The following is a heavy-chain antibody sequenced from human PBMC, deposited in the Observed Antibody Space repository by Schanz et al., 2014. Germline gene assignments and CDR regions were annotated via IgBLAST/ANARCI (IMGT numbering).Heavy chain of an antibody. CDR2: ISSSGSYI. D-gene: IGHD4-17*01. J-gene: IGHJ6*03. CDR1: EFTFSSYK. Sequence: EADLVESGGGLVKPGGSLRLSCEASEFTFSSYKMNWVRQAPGKGLEWVSSISSSGSYIHYADSVKGRFTVSRDNARNSLYLHMNTLGAEDTAVYYCARDGDRFYHNYYMDVWGKGTTVTVSS. CDR3: ARDGDRFYHNYYMDV. V-gene: IGHV3-21*01.